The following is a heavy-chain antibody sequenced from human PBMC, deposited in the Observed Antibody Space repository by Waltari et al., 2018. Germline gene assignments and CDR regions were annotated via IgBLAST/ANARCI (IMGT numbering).Heavy chain of an antibody. CDR1: GYTFTSYA. Sequence: QVQLVQSGAEVKKPGASVKVSCKASGYTFTSYAMHWVRQAPGQRIGWMGWINAGNGNTKYSQKFQGRVTITRDTSASTAYMELSSLRSEDTAVYYCARGGTAMGGEIYYYYYGMDVWGQGTTVTVSS. CDR2: INAGNGNT. V-gene: IGHV1-3*01. D-gene: IGHD5-18*01. J-gene: IGHJ6*02. CDR3: ARGGTAMGGEIYYYYYGMDV.